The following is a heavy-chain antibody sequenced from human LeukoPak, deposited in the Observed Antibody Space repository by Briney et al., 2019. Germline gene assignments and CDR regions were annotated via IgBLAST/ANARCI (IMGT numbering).Heavy chain of an antibody. Sequence: GGSLRLSCAASGFTFSSYAMHWVRQAPGKGLEWVAVISYDGSNKYYADSVKGRFTISRDNSKNTLYLQMNSLRVEDTAVYYCARDLGYYYDSSGYYGHWGQGTLVTVSS. D-gene: IGHD3-22*01. CDR3: ARDLGYYYDSSGYYGH. J-gene: IGHJ4*02. CDR1: GFTFSSYA. CDR2: ISYDGSNK. V-gene: IGHV3-30-3*01.